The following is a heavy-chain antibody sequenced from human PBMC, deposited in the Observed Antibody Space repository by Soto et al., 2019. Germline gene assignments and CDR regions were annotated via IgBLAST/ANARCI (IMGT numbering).Heavy chain of an antibody. CDR1: GFTFSGSA. V-gene: IGHV3-73*02. J-gene: IGHJ4*02. D-gene: IGHD6-13*01. CDR3: TRYSSSWLDY. CDR2: IRSKANSYAT. Sequence: EVQLVESGGGLVQPGGSLKLSCAASGFTFSGSAMHWVRQASGKGLEWVGRIRSKANSYATAYAASVKGRFTISRDDSKNTAYLQMNSLKTEDTAVYYCTRYSSSWLDYWGQGTLVTVSS.